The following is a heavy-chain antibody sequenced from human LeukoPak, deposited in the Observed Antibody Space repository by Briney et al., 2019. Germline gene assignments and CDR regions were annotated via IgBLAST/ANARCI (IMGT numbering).Heavy chain of an antibody. CDR2: IRSDGVNK. Sequence: GGSLRLSCAASGFSFSSYGMHWVRQAPGKGLEWVAFIRSDGVNKYYGDSVKGRFTISRDSSKNMVYLQMNSLRAEDTALYYCAKVLQMVREVTPFDYWGQGTLVTVSS. J-gene: IGHJ4*02. CDR3: AKVLQMVREVTPFDY. CDR1: GFSFSSYG. D-gene: IGHD3-10*01. V-gene: IGHV3-30*02.